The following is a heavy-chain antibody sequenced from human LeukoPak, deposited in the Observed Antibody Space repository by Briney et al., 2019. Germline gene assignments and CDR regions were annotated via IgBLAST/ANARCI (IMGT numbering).Heavy chain of an antibody. D-gene: IGHD3-22*01. Sequence: ASVKVSCKASGYTFTSYAMNWVRQAPGQGLEWMGWINTNTGNPTYAQGFTGLFVFSLDTSVSTAYLQISSLRAEDTAVYYCARAFAVRYYYDSSGYYRRFDYWGQGTLVTVSS. CDR3: ARAFAVRYYYDSSGYYRRFDY. J-gene: IGHJ4*02. V-gene: IGHV7-4-1*02. CDR1: GYTFTSYA. CDR2: INTNTGNP.